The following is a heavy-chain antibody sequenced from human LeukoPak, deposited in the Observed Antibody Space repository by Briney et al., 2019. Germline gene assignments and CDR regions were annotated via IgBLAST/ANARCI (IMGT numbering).Heavy chain of an antibody. D-gene: IGHD6-13*01. CDR3: ARGGGSTWTQRGYFHP. J-gene: IGHJ1*01. Sequence: ASVKVSCKASGYTFTGYYMHWVRQAPGQGLEWMGWINPNSGGTNYAQKFQGRVTMTRDTSISTAYMELSSLRSDDTAVYYCARGGGSTWTQRGYFHPWGQGTLVTVSS. V-gene: IGHV1-2*02. CDR1: GYTFTGYY. CDR2: INPNSGGT.